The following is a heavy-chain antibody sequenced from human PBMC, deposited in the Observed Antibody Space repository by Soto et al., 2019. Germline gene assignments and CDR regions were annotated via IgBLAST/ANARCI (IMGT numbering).Heavy chain of an antibody. CDR3: ARKAWVRFDY. D-gene: IGHD7-27*01. J-gene: IGHJ4*02. CDR2: VFHTGNT. V-gene: IGHV4-4*02. CDR1: GASISSSVC. Sequence: SETLSLTCGVSGASISSSVCWTLVRQPPGKGLEWIGEVFHTGNTNYNPSLKSRVTMSVDKSTNEFSLKVTSVTAADTAIYYCARKAWVRFDYWGQGALVAVSS.